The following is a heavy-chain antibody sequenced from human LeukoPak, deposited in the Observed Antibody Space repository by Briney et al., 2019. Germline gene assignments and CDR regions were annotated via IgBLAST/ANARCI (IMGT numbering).Heavy chain of an antibody. CDR3: ARGRVLGELAVASFDS. V-gene: IGHV3-74*03. J-gene: IGHJ4*02. D-gene: IGHD6-19*01. Sequence: GGSLRLSCAGSGFNFTGYWMHWVRQAPGKGLEWISQLYSDGRSLTYADSVMGRFTISRDNAKNMLYLKMNSLRAEDTAVYYCARGRVLGELAVASFDSWGQGILVTVSS. CDR2: LYSDGRSL. CDR1: GFNFTGYW.